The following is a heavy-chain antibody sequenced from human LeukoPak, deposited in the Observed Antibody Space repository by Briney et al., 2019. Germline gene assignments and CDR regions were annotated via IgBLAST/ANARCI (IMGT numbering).Heavy chain of an antibody. J-gene: IGHJ4*02. CDR2: INSDGSST. Sequence: GGSLRLSCAVSGFNLSVYSFNWVRQAPGKGLVWVSRINSDGSSTAYADSAKGRFTISRDNAKNTLYLQMNSLRAEDTAVYYCASDTVHRAVGIDYWGRGTLVTVSS. V-gene: IGHV3-74*01. CDR3: ASDTVHRAVGIDY. D-gene: IGHD5-18*01. CDR1: GFNLSVYS.